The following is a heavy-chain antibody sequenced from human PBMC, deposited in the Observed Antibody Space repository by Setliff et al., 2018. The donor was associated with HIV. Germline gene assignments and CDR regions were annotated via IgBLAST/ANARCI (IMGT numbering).Heavy chain of an antibody. D-gene: IGHD1-1*01. CDR1: GYSFTNYW. V-gene: IGHV5-51*01. CDR2: IYPGDSDT. J-gene: IGHJ4*02. CDR3: ARSDSANWYVDY. Sequence: PGESLKISCKGSGYSFTNYWIGWVRQMPGKGLEWMGIIYPGDSDTRYSPSFQGQVTISADKSINTAFLQWSSLKASDTAMFYCARSDSANWYVDYWGQGTLVTVSS.